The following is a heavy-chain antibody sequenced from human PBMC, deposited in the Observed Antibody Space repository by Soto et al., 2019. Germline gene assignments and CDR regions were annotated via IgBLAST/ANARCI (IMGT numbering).Heavy chain of an antibody. J-gene: IGHJ5*02. D-gene: IGHD6-13*01. V-gene: IGHV1-69*01. CDR3: ARLGTPYYSSSWGNWFDP. Sequence: QVQLVQSGAEVKKPGSSVKVSCKASGDTFSSYAISWVRQAPGQGLEWMGGIIPIFGTANYAQKFQGRVTITADESTSTAYMELSSLRSEDTAVYYCARLGTPYYSSSWGNWFDPWGQGTLVTVSS. CDR1: GDTFSSYA. CDR2: IIPIFGTA.